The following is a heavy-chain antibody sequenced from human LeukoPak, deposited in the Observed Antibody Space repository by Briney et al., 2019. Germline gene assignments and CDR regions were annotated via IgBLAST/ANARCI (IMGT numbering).Heavy chain of an antibody. CDR2: IRSKANSYAT. D-gene: IGHD1-26*01. Sequence: GGSLKLSCAASGFTFSGSAMHWVRQASGKGLEWVGRIRSKANSYATAYAASVKGRFTISRDDSKNTAYLQMNSLKTEDTAVYYCARAETYSGRVFDYWGQGALVTVSS. CDR3: ARAETYSGRVFDY. V-gene: IGHV3-73*01. CDR1: GFTFSGSA. J-gene: IGHJ4*02.